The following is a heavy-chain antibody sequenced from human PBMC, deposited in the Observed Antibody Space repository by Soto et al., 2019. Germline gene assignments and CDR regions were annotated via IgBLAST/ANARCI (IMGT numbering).Heavy chain of an antibody. J-gene: IGHJ6*02. V-gene: IGHV3-11*06. D-gene: IGHD1-1*01. Sequence: QVLLVESGGGLVKAGGSLRLSCAASGFIFSDYYMSWVRQTPGKGLEWVSYISTRSTDTKYADSVKGRFTISRDNTKNSLYLQMDSLRDEDTAVYYGARDLAWKRGKVGRYYYGMDVWGQGTTVTVSS. CDR3: ARDLAWKRGKVGRYYYGMDV. CDR1: GFIFSDYY. CDR2: ISTRSTDT.